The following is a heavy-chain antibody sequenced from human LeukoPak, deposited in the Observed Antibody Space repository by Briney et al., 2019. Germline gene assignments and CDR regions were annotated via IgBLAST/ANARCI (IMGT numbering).Heavy chain of an antibody. J-gene: IGHJ4*02. Sequence: GGSLRLSCAASGFTFSSYGMHWVRQAPGKGLEWVAFIRYDGSNKYYADSVKGRFTISRDNSRNTLYLQMNSLRAEDTAVYYCAKDPLKWELPLPPDYWGQGTLVTVSS. CDR1: GFTFSSYG. CDR3: AKDPLKWELPLPPDY. V-gene: IGHV3-30*02. CDR2: IRYDGSNK. D-gene: IGHD1-26*01.